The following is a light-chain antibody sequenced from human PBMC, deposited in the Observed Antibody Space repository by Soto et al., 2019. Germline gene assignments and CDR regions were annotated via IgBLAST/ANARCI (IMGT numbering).Light chain of an antibody. CDR3: QQYNSYPWT. J-gene: IGKJ1*01. CDR2: KAS. Sequence: DIQMTQSPSTLSASVGDRVTITCRASQSISSWLAWYQQKPGKAPKLLIYKASSLESGVPSRFSGSGYGTEFTLTIICLQPDDFAAYYCQQYNSYPWTFGQGTKVEI. V-gene: IGKV1-5*03. CDR1: QSISSW.